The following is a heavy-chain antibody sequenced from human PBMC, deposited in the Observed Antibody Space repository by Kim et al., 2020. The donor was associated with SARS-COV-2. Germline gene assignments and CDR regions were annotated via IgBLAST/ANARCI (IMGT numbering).Heavy chain of an antibody. D-gene: IGHD4-17*01. J-gene: IGHJ6*02. CDR3: ARDGGHGGDYGYYYYYGMDA. Sequence: GGSLRLSCAASGFTFSSYGMHWGRQAPGKGLEWVAVIWYDGSNKYYADSVKGRFTISRDNSKNTLYLQMNSLRAEDTAVYYCARDGGHGGDYGYYYYYGMDAWGHGTTVTVSS. V-gene: IGHV3-33*01. CDR1: GFTFSSYG. CDR2: IWYDGSNK.